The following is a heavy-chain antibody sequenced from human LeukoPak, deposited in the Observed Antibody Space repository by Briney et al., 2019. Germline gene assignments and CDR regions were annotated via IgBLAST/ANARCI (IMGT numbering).Heavy chain of an antibody. V-gene: IGHV4-39*01. J-gene: IGHJ6*03. D-gene: IGHD2-2*01. CDR2: IYYSGST. CDR1: GGSISSSSYY. Sequence: SETLSLTCSVSGGSISSSSYYWGWIRQPPGKGLEWIGSIYYSGSTYYNPSLKSRVTMSIDTSKNQFSLKLSSVTAADTAVYYCARLSRLVPAAMGYYHMDVWGKGTTVTISS. CDR3: ARLSRLVPAAMGYYHMDV.